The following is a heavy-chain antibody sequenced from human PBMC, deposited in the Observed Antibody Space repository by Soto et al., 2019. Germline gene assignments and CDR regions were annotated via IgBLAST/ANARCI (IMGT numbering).Heavy chain of an antibody. CDR1: GGTFSSYA. D-gene: IGHD3-9*01. CDR2: IIPIFGTA. J-gene: IGHJ4*02. V-gene: IGHV1-69*01. Sequence: QVQLVQSGAEVKKPGSSVKVSCKASGGTFSSYAISWVRQAPGQGLEWMGGIIPIFGTANYAQKFQGRVTITADESTSTAYLELSSLRSEDTAVYYCARGLKDYDILPGYFDYWGQGTLVTVSS. CDR3: ARGLKDYDILPGYFDY.